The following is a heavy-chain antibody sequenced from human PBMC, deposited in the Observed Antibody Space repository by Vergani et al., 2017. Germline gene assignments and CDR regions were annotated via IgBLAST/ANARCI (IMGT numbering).Heavy chain of an antibody. CDR3: VKGAGSYENFFDS. CDR2: LTGGGGST. J-gene: IGHJ4*02. CDR1: GFTFSTYA. V-gene: IGHV3-23*01. Sequence: EVQLLESGGSLKQPGGSVRLSCAASGFTFSTYAMYWVRQAPGKGLEWVSALTGGGGSTYYADSFKGRFIISRDNSRDTLYLQMNSLRPEDTATYYCVKGAGSYENFFDSWGQGTLVTVSS. D-gene: IGHD1-26*01.